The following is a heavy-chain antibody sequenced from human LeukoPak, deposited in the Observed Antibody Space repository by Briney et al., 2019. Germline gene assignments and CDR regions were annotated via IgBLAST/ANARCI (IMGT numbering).Heavy chain of an antibody. J-gene: IGHJ5*02. CDR3: ARVKDYGDYWFDP. CDR1: GGSISSGGYY. V-gene: IGHV4-31*03. D-gene: IGHD4-17*01. Sequence: SETLSLTCTVSGGSISSGGYYWSWIRQHPGKGLEWIGYIYYSGTTYYNPSLKSRVTISVDMSKNQFSLQLSSVTAADTAVYYCARVKDYGDYWFDPWSQETLVTVSS. CDR2: IYYSGTT.